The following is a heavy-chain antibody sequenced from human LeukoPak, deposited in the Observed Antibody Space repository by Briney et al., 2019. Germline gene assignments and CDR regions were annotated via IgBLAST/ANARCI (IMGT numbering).Heavy chain of an antibody. CDR2: TSSGGSYT. J-gene: IGHJ4*02. CDR3: ARGKGIATRPYYFDY. D-gene: IGHD6-6*01. CDR1: GFTFSDYY. Sequence: PGGSLSLSCAASGFTFSDYYMTWVRQAPGKGLEWVSYTSSGGSYTDYADSVKGRFTISRDNARNSLYLQMNSLRGEDTAVYYCARGKGIATRPYYFDYWGQGTLVTVSS. V-gene: IGHV3-11*06.